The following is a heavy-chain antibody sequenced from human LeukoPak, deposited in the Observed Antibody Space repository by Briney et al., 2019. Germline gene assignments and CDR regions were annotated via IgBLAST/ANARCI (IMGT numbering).Heavy chain of an antibody. CDR1: GYTFTSYG. V-gene: IGHV1-2*06. CDR3: ARDRAYDREFDS. D-gene: IGHD3-3*01. Sequence: ASVKVSCKASGYTFTSYGISWVRQAPGQGLEWMGRIIPNSGGTKYAQKFQGRVTMTRDTSITTAYMELSRLRSDVTAVYYCARDRAYDREFDSWGQGTLVTVSS. J-gene: IGHJ4*02. CDR2: IIPNSGGT.